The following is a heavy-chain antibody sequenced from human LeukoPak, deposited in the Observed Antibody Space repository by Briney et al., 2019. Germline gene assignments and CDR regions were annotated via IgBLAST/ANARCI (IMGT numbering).Heavy chain of an antibody. CDR2: IKSKTDGGTT. V-gene: IGHV3-15*01. J-gene: IGHJ4*02. Sequence: PGGSLRLSCTASGFTFTDAWMNWVRQAPGKGLEWVGRIKSKTDGGTTDYPAPVKGRFTISRNDSKNTVYLEMSSLKIEDTAVYFCTTGRLDYWGQGTLVTVSS. CDR3: TTGRLDY. CDR1: GFTFTDAW.